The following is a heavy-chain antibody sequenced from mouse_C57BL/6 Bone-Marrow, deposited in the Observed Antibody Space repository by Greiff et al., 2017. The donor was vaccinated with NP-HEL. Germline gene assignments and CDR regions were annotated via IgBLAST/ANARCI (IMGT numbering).Heavy chain of an antibody. CDR2: ISDGGSYT. J-gene: IGHJ1*03. Sequence: EVQLVESGGGLVKPGGSLKLSCAASGFTFSSYAMSWVRQTPEKRLEWVATISDGGSYTYYPDNVKGRFTISRDNAKNNLYQQMSHLKSEDTAMYYCARDRTAGGAPWGWYFDVWGTGTTVTVSS. D-gene: IGHD4-1*01. V-gene: IGHV5-4*01. CDR3: ARDRTAGGAPWGWYFDV. CDR1: GFTFSSYA.